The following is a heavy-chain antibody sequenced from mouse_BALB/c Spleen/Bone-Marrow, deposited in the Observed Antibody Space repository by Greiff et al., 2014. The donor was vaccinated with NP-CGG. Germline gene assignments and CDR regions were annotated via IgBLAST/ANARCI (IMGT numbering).Heavy chain of an antibody. J-gene: IGHJ1*01. V-gene: IGHV14-3*02. D-gene: IGHD2-4*01. Sequence: EVKLQESGAELVKPGASVKLSCTASGFNIKDTYMHWVKQRPEQGLEWIGRIDPANGNTKYDPKFQGKATITADTSSNIAYLQLSSLTSEDTAVYYCATMITDWYFDVWGAGTTVTVSS. CDR1: GFNIKDTY. CDR3: ATMITDWYFDV. CDR2: IDPANGNT.